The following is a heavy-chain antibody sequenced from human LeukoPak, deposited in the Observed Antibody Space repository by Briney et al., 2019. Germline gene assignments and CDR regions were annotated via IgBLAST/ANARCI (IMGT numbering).Heavy chain of an antibody. Sequence: PSETLSLTCTVSGGSISSSSYYWGWIRQPPGKGLEWIGSIYYSGSTYYNPSLRSRVTISVDTSKNQFSLKLSSVTAADTAVYYCARPLAAARKGNWFDPWGQGTLVTVSS. V-gene: IGHV4-39*01. J-gene: IGHJ5*02. CDR2: IYYSGST. CDR3: ARPLAAARKGNWFDP. D-gene: IGHD6-13*01. CDR1: GGSISSSSYY.